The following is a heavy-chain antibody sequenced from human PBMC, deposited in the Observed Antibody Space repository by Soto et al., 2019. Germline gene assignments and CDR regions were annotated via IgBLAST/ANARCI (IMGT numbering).Heavy chain of an antibody. CDR1: GFTFTSSA. CDR3: AREAGPTDFWSGYYLSYYYYYGMDV. D-gene: IGHD3-3*01. J-gene: IGHJ6*02. V-gene: IGHV1-2*04. CDR2: INPNSGGT. Sequence: ASVKVSCKASGFTFTSSAVQWVRQAPGQGLEWMGWINPNSGGTNYAQKFQGWVTMTRDTSISTAYMELSRLRSDDTAVYYCAREAGPTDFWSGYYLSYYYYYGMDVWGQGTTVTVSS.